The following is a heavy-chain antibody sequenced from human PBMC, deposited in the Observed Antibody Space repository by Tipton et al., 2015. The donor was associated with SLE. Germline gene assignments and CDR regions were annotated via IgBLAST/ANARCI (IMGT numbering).Heavy chain of an antibody. CDR1: GGSISSGDYY. D-gene: IGHD4-17*01. CDR3: ARTPDGDYVGAFDI. V-gene: IGHV4-30-4*01. Sequence: TLSLTCTVSGGSISSGDYYWSWIRQPPGKGLEWIGYIYYSGSTYYNPSLKSRVTISVDTSKNQFSLKLSSVTAADTAVYYCARTPDGDYVGAFDIWGQGTMVTVSS. J-gene: IGHJ3*02. CDR2: IYYSGST.